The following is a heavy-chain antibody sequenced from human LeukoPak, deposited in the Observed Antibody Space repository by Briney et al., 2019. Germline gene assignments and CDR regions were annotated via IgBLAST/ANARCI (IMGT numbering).Heavy chain of an antibody. CDR2: IYYSGST. CDR3: ASPGSSGYYYRYAFDI. CDR1: GGSISSYY. V-gene: IGHV4-59*01. D-gene: IGHD3-22*01. J-gene: IGHJ3*02. Sequence: SETLSLTCTVSGGSISSYYWSWIRQPPGKGLEWIWYIYYSGSTNYNPSLKSRVTISVDTSKNQFSLKLSSVTAADTAVYYCASPGSSGYYYRYAFDIWGQGTMVTVSS.